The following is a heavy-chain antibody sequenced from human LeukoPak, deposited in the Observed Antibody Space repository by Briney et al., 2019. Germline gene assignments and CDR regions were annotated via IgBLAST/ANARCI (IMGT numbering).Heavy chain of an antibody. D-gene: IGHD1-26*01. CDR2: ITGSDTTA. CDR1: GFSLSSYG. J-gene: IGHJ6*03. V-gene: IGHV3-23*01. CDR3: AKSGASPLYHMDV. Sequence: GGSLRLSCAASGFSLSSYGVNWVRQAPGKGLEWVSGITGSDTTAYHAGSVRGRFTISRDDSKNTLYLQMSSLRVDDTAIYYCAKSGASPLYHMDVWGRGATVTVPS.